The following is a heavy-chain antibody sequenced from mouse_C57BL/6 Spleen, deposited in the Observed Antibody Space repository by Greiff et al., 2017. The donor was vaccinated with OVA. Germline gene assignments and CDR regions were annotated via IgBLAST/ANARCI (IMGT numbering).Heavy chain of an antibody. J-gene: IGHJ3*01. Sequence: QVQLQQSGAELARPGASVKLSCKASGYTFTSYGIRWVQPRTGQGLEWIGEIYPRRGNPSYNEQFKGKAPLTADKSSSTAYMELRSLTSEDSAFYFCAREVGRGFAYWGQGTLVTVSA. CDR2: IYPRRGNP. V-gene: IGHV1-81*01. D-gene: IGHD4-1*01. CDR1: GYTFTSYG. CDR3: AREVGRGFAY.